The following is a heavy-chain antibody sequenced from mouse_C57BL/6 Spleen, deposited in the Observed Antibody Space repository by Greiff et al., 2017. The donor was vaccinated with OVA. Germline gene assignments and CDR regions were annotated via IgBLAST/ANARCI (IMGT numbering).Heavy chain of an antibody. D-gene: IGHD2-2*01. V-gene: IGHV1-22*01. CDR2: INPNNGGT. J-gene: IGHJ2*01. Sequence: EVKLMESGPELVKPGASVKMSCKASGYTFTDYNMHWVKQSHGKSLEWIGYINPNNGGTSYNQKFKGKATLTVNKSSSTAYMELRSLTSEDSAVYYCARGEIYYGYDFAYWGKGTTLTVSS. CDR3: ARGEIYYGYDFAY. CDR1: GYTFTDYN.